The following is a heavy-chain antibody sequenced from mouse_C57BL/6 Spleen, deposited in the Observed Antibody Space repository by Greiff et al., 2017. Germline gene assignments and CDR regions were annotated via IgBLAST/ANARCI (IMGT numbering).Heavy chain of an antibody. CDR2: IDPSDSYT. CDR3: ARTDYYGSSYFDY. J-gene: IGHJ2*01. D-gene: IGHD1-1*01. CDR1: GYTFTSYW. Sequence: QVQLQQPGAELVMPGASVKLSCKASGYTFTSYWMHWVKQRPGPGLEWIGEIDPSDSYTNYNQKFKGKSPLTVDKSSSTAYMQLSSLTSEDSAVYYCARTDYYGSSYFDYWGQGTTLTVSS. V-gene: IGHV1-69*01.